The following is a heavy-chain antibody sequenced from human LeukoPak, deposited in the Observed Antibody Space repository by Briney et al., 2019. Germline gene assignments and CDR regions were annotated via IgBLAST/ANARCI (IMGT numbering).Heavy chain of an antibody. V-gene: IGHV3-30*04. J-gene: IGHJ4*02. CDR1: GFTFSSYA. CDR3: ARGGGYSGIDY. Sequence: GGSLRLSCAASGFTFSSYAMHWVRQAPGKGLEWVAVISYDGSNKYYPDSVKGRFTISRDNSKNTLYLQMNSVRAEDTAVYYCARGGGYSGIDYWGQGTLVTVSS. CDR2: ISYDGSNK. D-gene: IGHD2-15*01.